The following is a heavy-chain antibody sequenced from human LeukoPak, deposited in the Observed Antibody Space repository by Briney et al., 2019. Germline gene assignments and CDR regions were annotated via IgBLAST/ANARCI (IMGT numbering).Heavy chain of an antibody. D-gene: IGHD5-12*01. J-gene: IGHJ4*02. CDR3: ARRGRAAGKYGGYDYYYFDY. Sequence: SETLSLTCTVSGGSISSYYWSWVRQPPGKGLEWIGYISYSGSTNCNPSLKSRVTISVDTSKNRFSLKLSSVTAADTAVYYCARRGRAAGKYGGYDYYYFDYWGQGTLVTVSS. V-gene: IGHV4-59*08. CDR2: ISYSGST. CDR1: GGSISSYY.